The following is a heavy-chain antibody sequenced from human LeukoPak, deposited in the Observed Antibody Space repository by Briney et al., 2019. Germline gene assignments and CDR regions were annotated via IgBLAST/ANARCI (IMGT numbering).Heavy chain of an antibody. CDR2: ISGSDGST. J-gene: IGHJ4*02. V-gene: IGHV3-23*01. CDR1: GFTFSSYA. Sequence: GGSLRFSCAASGFTFSSYAMSWVRQAPGKGLEWVSGISGSDGSTYYADSVKGRFTISRDNSKNTLYLQMNSLRAEDTVVYYCVDYACHYFDYWGQGTLVAVSS. D-gene: IGHD3-16*01. CDR3: VDYACHYFDY.